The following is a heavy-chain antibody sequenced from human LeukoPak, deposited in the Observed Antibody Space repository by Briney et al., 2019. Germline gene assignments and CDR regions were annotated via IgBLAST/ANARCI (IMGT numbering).Heavy chain of an antibody. CDR2: ISSSSSTI. CDR1: GFTFSSYS. J-gene: IGHJ1*01. V-gene: IGHV3-48*01. Sequence: GGSLRLPCAASGFTFSSYSMNWVRQAPGKGLEWVSYISSSSSTIYYADSVKGRFTISRDNAKNSLYLQMNSLRAEDTAVYYCARDPYYDFWSGYYRPEYFQHWGQGTLVTVSS. D-gene: IGHD3-3*01. CDR3: ARDPYYDFWSGYYRPEYFQH.